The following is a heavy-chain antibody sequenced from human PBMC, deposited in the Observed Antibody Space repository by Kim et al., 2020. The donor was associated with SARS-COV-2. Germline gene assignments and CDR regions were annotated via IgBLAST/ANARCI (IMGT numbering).Heavy chain of an antibody. J-gene: IGHJ6*04. CDR1: GFTFSRYA. V-gene: IGHV3-64*01. CDR2: ISSNGGST. D-gene: IGHD3-10*01. Sequence: GGSLRLSCAASGFTFSRYAMHWVRQAPGKGLEYVSAISSNGGSTYYANSVKGRVTISRDNSKNTLYLQMGSLRAEDMAVYYCAASGDVWGKGTTVIVSS. CDR3: AASGDV.